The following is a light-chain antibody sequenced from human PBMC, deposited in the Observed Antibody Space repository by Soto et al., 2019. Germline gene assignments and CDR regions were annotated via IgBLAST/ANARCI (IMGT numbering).Light chain of an antibody. CDR1: SSDVGGYDF. CDR2: DVT. V-gene: IGLV2-11*01. Sequence: QSALTQPRSVSGSPGQSVTISCTGTSSDVGGYDFVSWYQQHPGKAPKLMIYDVTKRPSGVPDRFSGSKSGNTASLTISGLQAEDEADYYCSSYTGSSTLVLFGGGTKLTVL. CDR3: SSYTGSSTLVL. J-gene: IGLJ2*01.